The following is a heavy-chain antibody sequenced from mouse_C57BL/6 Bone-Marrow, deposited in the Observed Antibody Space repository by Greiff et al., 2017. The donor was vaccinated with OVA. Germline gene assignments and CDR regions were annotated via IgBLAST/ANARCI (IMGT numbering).Heavy chain of an antibody. V-gene: IGHV1-26*01. J-gene: IGHJ4*01. D-gene: IGHD4-1*01. CDR2: IKPNNGGT. Sequence: EVQLQQSGAELVKPGASVKISCKASGYTFTDYYMNWVKQSHGKSLEWIGDIKPNNGGTSYNQKFKGKATFTVDKSSSTAYMDLRSLTSEDSAVYYCARGGTGTGLDYALDYWGQGTTVTVSS. CDR3: ARGGTGTGLDYALDY. CDR1: GYTFTDYY.